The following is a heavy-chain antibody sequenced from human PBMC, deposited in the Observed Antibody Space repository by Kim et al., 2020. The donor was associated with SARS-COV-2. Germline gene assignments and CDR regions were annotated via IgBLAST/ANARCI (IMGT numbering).Heavy chain of an antibody. CDR3: ARDGIVGHSSSWYRPPQNYYYYYGMDV. J-gene: IGHJ6*02. CDR2: IYHSGST. CDR1: GYSISSGYY. V-gene: IGHV4-38-2*02. Sequence: SETLSLTCTVSGYSISSGYYWGWIRQPPGKGLEWIGSIYHSGSTYYNPSLKSRVTISVDTSKNQFSLKLSSVTAADTAVYYCARDGIVGHSSSWYRPPQNYYYYYGMDVWGQGTTVTVSS. D-gene: IGHD6-13*01.